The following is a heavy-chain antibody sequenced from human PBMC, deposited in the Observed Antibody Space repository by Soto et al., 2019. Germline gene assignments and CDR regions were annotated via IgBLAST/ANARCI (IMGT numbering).Heavy chain of an antibody. CDR2: ISKNGDEE. Sequence: LRLSCAASGFTFTAYAMSWVRQAPGKGLEWVPVISKNGDEEYYADSVTGRFTISRDSSNNLLYLRMSSLRVEDTAVYYCASYVRGPAFYLDSWGQGTLVTVSS. CDR3: ASYVRGPAFYLDS. V-gene: IGHV3-23*01. D-gene: IGHD3-10*02. CDR1: GFTFTAYA. J-gene: IGHJ4*02.